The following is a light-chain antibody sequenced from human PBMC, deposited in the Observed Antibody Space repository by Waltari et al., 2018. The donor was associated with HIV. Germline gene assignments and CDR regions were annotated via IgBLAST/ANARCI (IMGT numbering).Light chain of an antibody. CDR3: QSYDSSLNTYV. CDR2: GNT. Sequence: QSVLTQPPSLSGAPGQRVIISCTGSSSNIGAGFDVHWYQQLPGTAPKLLIYGNTHRPSGVPDRCSGSKSGTSASLANTGLQAEDEADYYCQSYDSSLNTYVFGSGTKVTVL. V-gene: IGLV1-40*01. CDR1: SSNIGAGFD. J-gene: IGLJ1*01.